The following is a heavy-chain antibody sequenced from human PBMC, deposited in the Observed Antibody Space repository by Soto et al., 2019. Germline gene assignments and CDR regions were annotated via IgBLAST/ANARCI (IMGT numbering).Heavy chain of an antibody. J-gene: IGHJ4*02. D-gene: IGHD3-9*01. CDR1: GASISSTSYY. V-gene: IGHV4-39*01. CDR3: ARLGDIYYFDY. Sequence: SETLSLTCTVSGASISSTSYYWGWVRQPPGKGLEWIGTTFYSGSTYYNPSLKSRVTVSADTSKNQLSLRLNSVTAADTALYYCARLGDIYYFDYWGQGTLVTVSS. CDR2: TFYSGST.